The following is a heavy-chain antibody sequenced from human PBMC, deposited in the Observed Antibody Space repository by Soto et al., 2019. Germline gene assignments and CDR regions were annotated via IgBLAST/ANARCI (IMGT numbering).Heavy chain of an antibody. V-gene: IGHV4-59*01. CDR3: ARTARIAGNFGGMDV. J-gene: IGHJ6*02. D-gene: IGHD6-13*01. CDR1: GGSISSYY. CDR2: IYYSGST. Sequence: QVQLQESGPGLVKPSETLSLTCTVSGGSISSYYWSWIRQPPGKGLEWIGYIYYSGSTNYNPSLKSRVTISVDTSKNQFPLKLSSVTAADTAVYYCARTARIAGNFGGMDVWGQGTTVTVSS.